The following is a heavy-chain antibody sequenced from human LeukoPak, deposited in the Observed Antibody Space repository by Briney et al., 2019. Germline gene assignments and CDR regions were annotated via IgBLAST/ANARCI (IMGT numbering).Heavy chain of an antibody. CDR1: GLTVSNNY. J-gene: IGHJ5*02. V-gene: IGHV3-53*01. D-gene: IGHD3-10*01. CDR2: MYMDGTT. CDR3: ARDSLWFGESYSP. Sequence: GGSLRLSCAASGLTVSNNYISWIRQAPGRGLEWVSVMYMDGTTYYADSVRGRFTLSRDSSKNTVYLHMNSLRDEDTAVYYRARDSLWFGESYSPWGQGTLVTVSS.